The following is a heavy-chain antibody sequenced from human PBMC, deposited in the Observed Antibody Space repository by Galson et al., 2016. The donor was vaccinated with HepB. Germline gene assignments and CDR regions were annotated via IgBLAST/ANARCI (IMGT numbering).Heavy chain of an antibody. CDR1: GFSFDDYA. D-gene: IGHD7-27*01. CDR2: VAYDGGNK. CDR3: AKSLGVRGDYFDY. Sequence: SLRLSCAASGFSFDDYAMHWVRQAPAKGLEWVAAVAYDGGNKYYTDSVRGRFAISRDNSKNTLYLQMDSLRTEDTAVYYCAKSLGVRGDYFDYWGQGTLVTVSS. J-gene: IGHJ4*02. V-gene: IGHV3-30*18.